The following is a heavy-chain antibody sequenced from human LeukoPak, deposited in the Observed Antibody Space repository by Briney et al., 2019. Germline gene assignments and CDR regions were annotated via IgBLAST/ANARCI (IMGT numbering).Heavy chain of an antibody. CDR3: ASDMCGGDCYFDY. CDR1: GGTFSSYA. D-gene: IGHD2-21*02. V-gene: IGHV1-69*13. CDR2: IIPIFGTA. J-gene: IGHJ4*02. Sequence: SVKVSCKAAGGTFSSYAISWVRQVPGQGLEWMGGIIPIFGTANYAQKFQGRVTITADESTSTAYMELSSLRSEDTAVYYCASDMCGGDCYFDYWGQGTLVTVSS.